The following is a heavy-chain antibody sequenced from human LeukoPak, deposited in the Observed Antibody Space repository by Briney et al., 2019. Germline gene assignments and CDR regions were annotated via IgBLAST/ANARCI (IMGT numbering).Heavy chain of an antibody. CDR1: GFSVTTYA. V-gene: IGHV3-23*01. D-gene: IGHD5-18*01. Sequence: GGSLTLSCAASGFSVTTYAMGWVRQAPGKGLEWVSVISDRGDSTHYADSVKGRFTISRDSSRSTLSLQMDSLRAEDTATYYCATYRQIQVPFEFWGQGTLVTVSS. CDR2: ISDRGDST. J-gene: IGHJ4*02. CDR3: ATYRQIQVPFEF.